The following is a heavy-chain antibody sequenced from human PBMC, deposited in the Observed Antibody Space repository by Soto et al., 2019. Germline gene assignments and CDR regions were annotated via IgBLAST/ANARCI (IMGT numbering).Heavy chain of an antibody. CDR1: GFTFDDYA. Sequence: FPRLSCAASGFTFDDYAMHWVRQAPGKGLEWVAGISWNGGSMGYADSVKGRFTISRDNAKNSLYLQMNSLRAEDTALYYCANALEGQYYYGMDVWGQGTTVTDSS. CDR3: ANALEGQYYYGMDV. V-gene: IGHV3-9*01. J-gene: IGHJ6*02. CDR2: ISWNGGSM.